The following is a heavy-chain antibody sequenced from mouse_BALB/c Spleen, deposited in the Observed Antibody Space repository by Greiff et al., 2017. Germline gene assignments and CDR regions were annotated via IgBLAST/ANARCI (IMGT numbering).Heavy chain of an antibody. J-gene: IGHJ3*01. V-gene: IGHV5-12-1*01. CDR1: GFAFSSYD. D-gene: IGHD2-10*02. Sequence: EVMLVESGGGLVKPGGSLKLSCAASGFAFSSYDMSWVRQTPEKRLEWVAYISSGGGSTYYPDTVKGRFTISRDNAKNTLYLQMSSLKSEDTAMYYCARPYGNYAWFAYWGQGTLVTVSA. CDR3: ARPYGNYAWFAY. CDR2: ISSGGGST.